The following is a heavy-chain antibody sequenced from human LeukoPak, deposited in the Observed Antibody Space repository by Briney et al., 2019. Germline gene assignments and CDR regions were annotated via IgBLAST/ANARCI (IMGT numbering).Heavy chain of an antibody. CDR1: GFTFSSYT. D-gene: IGHD6-6*01. J-gene: IGHJ6*02. Sequence: PGGSLRLSCAASGFTFSSYTMNWVRQAPGKGVEWVSYISSSSTYLYYADSVKGRFTISRENARDSLFLQMNSLRVEDTAVYYCARDLVGDVWGQGTTVTVS. V-gene: IGHV3-21*01. CDR3: ARDLVGDV. CDR2: ISSSSTYL.